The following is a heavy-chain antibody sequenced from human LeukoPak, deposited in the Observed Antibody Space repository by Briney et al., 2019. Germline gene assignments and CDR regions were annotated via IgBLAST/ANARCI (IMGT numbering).Heavy chain of an antibody. J-gene: IGHJ3*02. D-gene: IGHD2-2*01. CDR3: ARDPCPRCAFDI. Sequence: QAGGSLRLSCAASGFTFNSYEMSWVRQAPGKGLEWVSYISSSATTIYYADSVKGRFTISRDDAKNSLYLQMNSLRAEDTAVYYCARDPCPRCAFDIWGQGTMVIVSS. V-gene: IGHV3-48*03. CDR2: ISSSATTI. CDR1: GFTFNSYE.